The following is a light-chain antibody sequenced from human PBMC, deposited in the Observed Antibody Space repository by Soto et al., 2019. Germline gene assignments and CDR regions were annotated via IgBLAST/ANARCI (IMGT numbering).Light chain of an antibody. V-gene: IGLV2-8*01. CDR3: SSYAGSNNLV. J-gene: IGLJ1*01. CDR1: SKDVGGYNY. Sequence: QSALPQPPSASGSPGQAVTISCTGNSKDVGGYNYVSWYQQHPGKAPKLMIYEVSKRPSGVPDRFSGSKSGNTASLTVSGLQAEDEADYYCSSYAGSNNLVFGTGTKVTVL. CDR2: EVS.